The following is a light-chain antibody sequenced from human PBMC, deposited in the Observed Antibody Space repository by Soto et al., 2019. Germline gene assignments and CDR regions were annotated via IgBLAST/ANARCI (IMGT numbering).Light chain of an antibody. CDR1: STDVGGYNY. CDR3: SSYTSSSTYV. Sequence: QSVLAQPASVSGSPGQSITISCTGTSTDVGGYNYVSWYQQHPGKAPKLIIYEVSNRPSGASNRFSGSKSGNTASLTISGLQAEDEADYYSSSYTSSSTYVFGTGTKVT. J-gene: IGLJ1*01. V-gene: IGLV2-14*01. CDR2: EVS.